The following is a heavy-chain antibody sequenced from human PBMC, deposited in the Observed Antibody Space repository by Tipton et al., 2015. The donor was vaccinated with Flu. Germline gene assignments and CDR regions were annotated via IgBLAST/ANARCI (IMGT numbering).Heavy chain of an antibody. D-gene: IGHD3-22*01. CDR2: ITPLLGIT. CDR1: GGTFSTYT. CDR3: ARAYVFLSFTYYDY. Sequence: QLVQSGAELKKPGSSVKVSCKSSGGTFSTYTFNWVRQAPGRGLEWMGRITPLLGITKYAQDFQGRVAITADRSTSTSYMDLSSLRSDDTAVYYCARAYVFLSFTYYDYWGQGTLVTVSS. V-gene: IGHV1-69*09. J-gene: IGHJ4*02.